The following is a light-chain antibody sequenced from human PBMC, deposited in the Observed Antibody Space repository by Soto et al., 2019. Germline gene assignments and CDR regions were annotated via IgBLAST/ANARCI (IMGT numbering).Light chain of an antibody. CDR1: SSNIGSNT. CDR2: TNN. V-gene: IGLV1-44*01. Sequence: QPVLTQPPSASGTPGQRITISCLGSSSNIGSNTVSWYQQLPGTAPKLLIYTNNQRPSGVPDRFSGSKSGTSASLAISGLQSEDEADYYCAAWDDSLNIYVFGTGTKVTVL. CDR3: AAWDDSLNIYV. J-gene: IGLJ1*01.